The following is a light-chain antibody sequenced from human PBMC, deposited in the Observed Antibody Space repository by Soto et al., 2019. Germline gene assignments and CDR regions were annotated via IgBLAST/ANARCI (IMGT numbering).Light chain of an antibody. CDR2: GAS. V-gene: IGKV3-15*01. CDR3: QQYNQWPPWT. CDR1: QSVRSN. J-gene: IGKJ1*01. Sequence: EMVMTQSPATLSVSPGARATLSCRASQSVRSNLAWYPQKPGQAPRLLIYGASIRVTGIPARFSGSWSGTECSLSRSSLQSEDFAVYYGQQYNQWPPWTFGQGTKVEIK.